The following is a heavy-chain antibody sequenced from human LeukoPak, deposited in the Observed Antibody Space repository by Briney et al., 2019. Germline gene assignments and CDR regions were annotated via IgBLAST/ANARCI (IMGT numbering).Heavy chain of an antibody. D-gene: IGHD1-1*01. CDR3: SRAGGTASMDV. CDR2: MNPNSGNT. Sequence: ASVRVSCTASGYTFTSYDINWVRQAPGQGLEWMGWMNPNSGNTDYAQTLQGRVTMTRNTSISTAYIELTSLRSEDTAVYYCSRAGGTASMDVWGQGTTVTVSS. V-gene: IGHV1-8*01. CDR1: GYTFTSYD. J-gene: IGHJ6*02.